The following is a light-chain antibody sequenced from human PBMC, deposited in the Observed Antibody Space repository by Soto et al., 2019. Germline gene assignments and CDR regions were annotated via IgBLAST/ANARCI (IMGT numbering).Light chain of an antibody. CDR1: QSVSSSY. CDR3: QQYGRSPRT. Sequence: EIVLTQSPGTLSLSPGERATLSCRASQSVSSSYLAWYQQKPGQAPRLLISGASSRAAGIPDRFSGSGSGADFSLSIIRLEPEDFAGYYCQQYGRSPRTFGQGTKVEIK. V-gene: IGKV3-20*01. J-gene: IGKJ1*01. CDR2: GAS.